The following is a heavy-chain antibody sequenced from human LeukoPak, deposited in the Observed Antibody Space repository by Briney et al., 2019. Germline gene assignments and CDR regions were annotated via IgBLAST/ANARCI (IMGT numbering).Heavy chain of an antibody. V-gene: IGHV3-21*01. CDR3: ARDRKDYDFWSGYDLDAFDI. Sequence: GGSLRLSCAASGFTFSSYSMNWVRQAPGKGLEWVSSISSSSSYIYYADSVKGRFTISRDNAKNSLYLQMNSLRAEDTAVYHCARDRKDYDFWSGYDLDAFDIWGQGTMVTVSS. CDR2: ISSSSSYI. D-gene: IGHD3-3*01. J-gene: IGHJ3*02. CDR1: GFTFSSYS.